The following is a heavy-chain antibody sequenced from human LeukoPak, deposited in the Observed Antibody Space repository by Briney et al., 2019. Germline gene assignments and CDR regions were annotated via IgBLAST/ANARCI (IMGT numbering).Heavy chain of an antibody. J-gene: IGHJ5*02. CDR2: IYPDDSNT. Sequence: GESLKISCKGSGYSSTSHWIGWVRQMPGKGLEWMGIIYPDDSNTKYSPSFQGLVTISADKSISTAYLQWSSLKASDTAMYCCARQSITIFGVPRGWFDPWGQGTLVTVSS. CDR1: GYSSTSHW. CDR3: ARQSITIFGVPRGWFDP. D-gene: IGHD3-3*01. V-gene: IGHV5-51*01.